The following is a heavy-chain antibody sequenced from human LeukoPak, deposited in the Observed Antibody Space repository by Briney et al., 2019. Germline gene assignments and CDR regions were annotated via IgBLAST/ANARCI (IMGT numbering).Heavy chain of an antibody. D-gene: IGHD6-13*01. CDR1: GGSISSYY. CDR3: ARHPGGSSWYWFDP. CDR2: IYTSGST. Sequence: SETLSLTCTVSGGSISSYYWGWIRQPPGKGLEWIGYIYTSGSTNYNPSLKSRVTISVDTSKNQFSLKLSSVTAADTAVYYCARHPGGSSWYWFDPWGQGTLVTVSS. V-gene: IGHV4-4*09. J-gene: IGHJ5*02.